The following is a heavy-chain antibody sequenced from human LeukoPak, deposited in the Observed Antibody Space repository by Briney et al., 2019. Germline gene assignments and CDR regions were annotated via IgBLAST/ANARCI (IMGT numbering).Heavy chain of an antibody. J-gene: IGHJ4*02. V-gene: IGHV4-59*01. Sequence: SETLSLTCSVSTDSRNTYYWSWIRQSPGKGLEWIGHIYHSGSTDYNPSLKSRVTISIGMSRKEFSLKLTSVTVADTATYYCVRLRWELLAPYFDHWGQGSLVIVSS. CDR3: VRLRWELLAPYFDH. CDR1: TDSRNTYY. CDR2: IYHSGST. D-gene: IGHD2-15*01.